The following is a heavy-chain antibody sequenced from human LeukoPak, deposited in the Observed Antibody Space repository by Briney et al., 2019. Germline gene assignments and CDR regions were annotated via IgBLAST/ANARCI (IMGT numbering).Heavy chain of an antibody. J-gene: IGHJ4*02. V-gene: IGHV3-23*01. D-gene: IGHD6-19*01. Sequence: GGSLRLSCAASGFSFKSYAMNWVRQAPGKGLEWVSSISESGDSTHYADSVKGRFTISRENSQNTLYLPLTSLRAADTPVYYCAKEMWATVAGLDYWGQGTLVPVSS. CDR2: ISESGDST. CDR1: GFSFKSYA. CDR3: AKEMWATVAGLDY.